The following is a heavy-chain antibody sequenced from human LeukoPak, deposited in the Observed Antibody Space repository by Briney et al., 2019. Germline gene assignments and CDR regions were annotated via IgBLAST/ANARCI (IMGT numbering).Heavy chain of an antibody. Sequence: GGSLRLSCAASGFTFSSYAMSWVRQAPGKGLEWVSAISGSGGSTYYADSVKGRFTISRDNSKNTVSLQMNSLRAEDTAVYYCAKDKYDSSGYDPFDYWGQGTLVTVSS. J-gene: IGHJ4*02. D-gene: IGHD3-22*01. CDR3: AKDKYDSSGYDPFDY. CDR1: GFTFSSYA. CDR2: ISGSGGST. V-gene: IGHV3-23*01.